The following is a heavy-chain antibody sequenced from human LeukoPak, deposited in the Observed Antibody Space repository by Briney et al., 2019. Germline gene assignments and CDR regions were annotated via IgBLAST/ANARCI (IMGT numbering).Heavy chain of an antibody. CDR2: FDPEDGET. CDR1: GYSLTELS. J-gene: IGHJ5*02. Sequence: ASVKVSCKVSGYSLTELSMHWVRQAPGKGLEWMGGFDPEDGETIYTQKFQGRVTMAEDTSTDTAYMELSSLRSEDTAVYYCATRYYDSSSSIDRWGQGTLVTVSS. D-gene: IGHD3-22*01. V-gene: IGHV1-24*01. CDR3: ATRYYDSSSSIDR.